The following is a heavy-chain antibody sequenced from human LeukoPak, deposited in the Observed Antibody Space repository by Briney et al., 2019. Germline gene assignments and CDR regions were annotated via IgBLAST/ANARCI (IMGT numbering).Heavy chain of an antibody. CDR2: ISWNSGSI. Sequence: GRSLRLSCAASGFTFDDYAMQWVRQAPGKGLEWVSGISWNSGSIGYADSVKGRFTISRDNAKNSLYLQMNSLRAEDTALYYCAKVRSSGWYPNYFDCWGQGTLVTVSS. CDR1: GFTFDDYA. CDR3: AKVRSSGWYPNYFDC. V-gene: IGHV3-9*01. J-gene: IGHJ4*02. D-gene: IGHD6-19*01.